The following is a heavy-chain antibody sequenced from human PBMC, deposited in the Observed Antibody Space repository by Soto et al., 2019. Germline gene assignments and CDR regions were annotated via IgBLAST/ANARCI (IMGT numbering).Heavy chain of an antibody. D-gene: IGHD3-3*01. CDR3: AKDEEIRCLEWLVSLHFGY. CDR1: GFTFSSYA. V-gene: IGHV3-23*01. J-gene: IGHJ4*02. Sequence: EVQLLESGGGLVQPGGSLRLSCAASGFTFSSYAMSWVRQAPGKGLEWVSAISGSGGSTYYADSVKGRFTISRDNSKNTLYLQMNSLRAEDTAVYYCAKDEEIRCLEWLVSLHFGYWGQGTLVTVSS. CDR2: ISGSGGST.